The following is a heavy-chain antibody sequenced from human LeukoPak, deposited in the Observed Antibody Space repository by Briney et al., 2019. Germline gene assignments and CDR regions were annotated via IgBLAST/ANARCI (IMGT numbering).Heavy chain of an antibody. CDR2: IYYSGST. CDR3: AATYRTRGYTYGCFDY. V-gene: IGHV4-39*01. CDR1: GDSITSGNYY. J-gene: IGHJ4*02. D-gene: IGHD5-18*01. Sequence: SETLSLTCTVSGDSITSGNYYWGWIRQPPGKGLEWIGNIYYSGSTYYNPSLKSRVSMSLDTSKNQFSLKLSSVTAADTAVYYCAATYRTRGYTYGCFDYWGQGTLVTVPS.